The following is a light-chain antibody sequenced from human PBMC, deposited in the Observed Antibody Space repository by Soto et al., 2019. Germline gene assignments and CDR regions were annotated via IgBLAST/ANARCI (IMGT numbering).Light chain of an antibody. CDR1: SSDVGGYNY. CDR3: CSYAGSYSYV. CDR2: DVS. J-gene: IGLJ1*01. V-gene: IGLV2-11*01. Sequence: QSVLTQPRSVSGSPGQSVTISCTGTSSDVGGYNYVSWYQEQPGKAPKLMIYDVSKRPSGVPDRFSGSKSGNTASLTISGLQAEDEADYYCCSYAGSYSYVFGPGTKVIVL.